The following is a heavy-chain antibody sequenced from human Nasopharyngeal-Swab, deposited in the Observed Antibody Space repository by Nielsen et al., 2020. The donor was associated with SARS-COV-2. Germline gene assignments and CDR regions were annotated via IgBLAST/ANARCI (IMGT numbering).Heavy chain of an antibody. D-gene: IGHD1-26*01. CDR1: VYRFTSYC. J-gene: IGHJ4*02. Sequence: VSLKLSCQGSVYRFTSYCIGWARQTPGKGLEWMGINYPGDSETRSSPSFQGQVTISADKSISTAYLQWRSMKASDSAVYFCARPLWSYADHFDYWGQGTLVTVSS. CDR3: ARPLWSYADHFDY. V-gene: IGHV5-51*01. CDR2: NYPGDSET.